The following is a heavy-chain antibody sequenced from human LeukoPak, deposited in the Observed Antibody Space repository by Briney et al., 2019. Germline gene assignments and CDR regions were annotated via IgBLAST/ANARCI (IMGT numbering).Heavy chain of an antibody. CDR3: ARDNYYNASGVTDY. CDR1: GYSMTSGYY. Sequence: SETLSLTCIVSGYSMTSGYYWGWIRQSPGKGLEWIGSIYYSGSAYYNPSLTGRVTISIDTSKKQFSLKLSSVTAADTAVYYCARDNYYNASGVTDYWGQGTLVTVSS. CDR2: IYYSGSA. J-gene: IGHJ4*02. V-gene: IGHV4-38-2*02. D-gene: IGHD3-22*01.